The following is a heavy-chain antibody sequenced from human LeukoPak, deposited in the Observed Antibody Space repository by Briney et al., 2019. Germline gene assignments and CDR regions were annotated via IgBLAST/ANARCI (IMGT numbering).Heavy chain of an antibody. Sequence: GGSLRLSCAASGFTFSSYAMSWVRQAPGKGLEWVSSISGSGGSTYYADSVKGRFTISRDNAKNSLYLQMNSLRAEDTAVYYCAELGITMIGGVWGKGTTVTISS. CDR3: AELGITMIGGV. J-gene: IGHJ6*04. V-gene: IGHV3-23*01. CDR2: ISGSGGST. CDR1: GFTFSSYA. D-gene: IGHD3-10*02.